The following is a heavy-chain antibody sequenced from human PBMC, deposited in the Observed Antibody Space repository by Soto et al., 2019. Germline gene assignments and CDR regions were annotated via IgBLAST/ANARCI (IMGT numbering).Heavy chain of an antibody. D-gene: IGHD3-3*01. CDR3: TTLAYYDFWSGYYSPLDY. V-gene: IGHV3-15*01. Sequence: GGSLRLSCAASGFTFSNAWMSWVRQAPGKGLEWVGRIKSKTDGGTTDYAAPVKGRFTISRDDSKNTLYLQMNSLKTEDTAVYYCTTLAYYDFWSGYYSPLDYWGQGTLVTVSS. J-gene: IGHJ4*02. CDR1: GFTFSNAW. CDR2: IKSKTDGGTT.